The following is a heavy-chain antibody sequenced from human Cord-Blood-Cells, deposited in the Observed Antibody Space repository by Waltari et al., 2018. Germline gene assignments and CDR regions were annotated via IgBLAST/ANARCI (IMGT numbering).Heavy chain of an antibody. J-gene: IGHJ6*02. D-gene: IGHD4-17*01. CDR2: IYTSGGT. CDR1: GGSISSGSYY. CDR3: ARVGTTVTTYYYYYGMDV. Sequence: QVQLQESGPGLVKPSQTLSLTCTVSGGSISSGSYYWSWIRQPAGKGLEWIGYIYTSGGTNYNPSLQSRVTISVDTSKNQFSLKLSSVTAADTAVYYCARVGTTVTTYYYYYGMDVWGQGTTVTVSS. V-gene: IGHV4-61*09.